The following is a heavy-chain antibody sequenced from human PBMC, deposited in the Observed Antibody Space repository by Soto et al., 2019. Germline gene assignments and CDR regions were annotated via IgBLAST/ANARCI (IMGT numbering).Heavy chain of an antibody. CDR2: IYYSGST. D-gene: IGHD3-9*01. V-gene: IGHV4-39*01. Sequence: QLQLQESGPGLVKPSETLSLTCTVSGGSISSSSYYWGWIRQPPRKWLEWIGSIYYSGSTYYNPSLKILVAISVDTTKNQIYLKFVSVSASDTAVYSCASHGGGYYDTLTGYYPGHDYWGQGTLVTVSS. CDR3: ASHGGGYYDTLTGYYPGHDY. CDR1: GGSISSSSYY. J-gene: IGHJ4*02.